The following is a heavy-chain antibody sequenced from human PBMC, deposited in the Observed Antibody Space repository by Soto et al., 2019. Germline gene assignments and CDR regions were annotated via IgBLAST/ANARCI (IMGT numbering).Heavy chain of an antibody. CDR1: GFTFSSCV. CDR2: ITDSGSGT. CDR3: AKGLVNGRWYAAD. D-gene: IGHD6-13*01. J-gene: IGHJ4*02. V-gene: IGHV3-23*01. Sequence: EVHLLESGGGLVQPGASLRLSCGASGFTFSSCVMSWVRQAPGKGLEWVSCITDSGSGTYYADSVKGRFTISRDNSKNTMYLQMNNLRGEDTGVYYCAKGLVNGRWYAADWGQGTLVTVSS.